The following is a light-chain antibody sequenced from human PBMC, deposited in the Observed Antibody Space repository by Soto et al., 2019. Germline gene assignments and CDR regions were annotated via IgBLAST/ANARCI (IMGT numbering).Light chain of an antibody. V-gene: IGKV3-15*01. CDR1: QSIRSN. J-gene: IGKJ1*01. Sequence: ILMTQSPDTLPVSPGEGATLSCRVSQSIRSNLAWYQQRPGQAPRLLLYGASTRADGIPARFTGSGSGTEFTLTISSLQSEDFAVYYCQQYHIWPPWTSGQGTKVDIK. CDR3: QQYHIWPPWT. CDR2: GAS.